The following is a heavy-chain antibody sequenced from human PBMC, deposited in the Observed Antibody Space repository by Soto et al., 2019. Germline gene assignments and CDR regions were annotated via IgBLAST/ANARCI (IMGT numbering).Heavy chain of an antibody. J-gene: IGHJ6*02. V-gene: IGHV5-51*01. CDR2: IYPGDSDT. CDR3: ARMEYDFWSGYYKPYYYYGMDV. D-gene: IGHD3-3*01. CDR1: GYSFTSYW. Sequence: GESLKISCKGSGYSFTSYWIGWVRQMPGKGLEWMGIIYPGDSDTRYSPSFQGQVTISADKSISTAYLQWSSLKASDTAMYYCARMEYDFWSGYYKPYYYYGMDVWGQGTTVTVSS.